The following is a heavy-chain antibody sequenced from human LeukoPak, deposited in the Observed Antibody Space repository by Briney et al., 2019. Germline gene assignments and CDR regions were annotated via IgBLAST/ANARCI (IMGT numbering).Heavy chain of an antibody. J-gene: IGHJ4*02. D-gene: IGHD2-2*01. Sequence: PSETLSLTCSVSGGSIGSGRYYWAWIRQPPGKGLEWIGSIYSTWSTSYNPSLKSRVTMSVDTSKNQFSLRLSSVTAADTAVYYCARNITSVIPAGYFDYWGQGTLVTVSS. CDR2: IYSTWST. V-gene: IGHV4-39*01. CDR1: GGSIGSGRYY. CDR3: ARNITSVIPAGYFDY.